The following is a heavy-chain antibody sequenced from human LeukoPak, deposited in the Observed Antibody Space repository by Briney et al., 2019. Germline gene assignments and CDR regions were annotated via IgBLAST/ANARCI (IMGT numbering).Heavy chain of an antibody. CDR3: ARVRGVILSHRGMDV. CDR1: GFTFSSYS. V-gene: IGHV3-48*04. Sequence: GGSLRLSCAASGFTFSSYSMNWVRQAPGKGLEWVSYISSSSSTIYYADSVKGRFTISRDNAKNSLYLQMNSLRAEDTALYYCARVRGVILSHRGMDVWGQGTTVTVSS. J-gene: IGHJ6*02. D-gene: IGHD3-10*01. CDR2: ISSSSSTI.